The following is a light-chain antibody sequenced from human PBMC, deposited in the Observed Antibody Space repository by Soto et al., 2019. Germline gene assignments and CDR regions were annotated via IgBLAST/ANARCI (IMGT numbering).Light chain of an antibody. CDR3: QQYGSSSYT. CDR2: GAS. CDR1: QSVSSSY. J-gene: IGKJ2*01. Sequence: EIVLTRSPGTLSLSPGERATLSCRASQSVSSSYLTWYQQKPGQAPRLLIYGASSRATGIPDRFSGSGSGTDFTLTISRLEPEDFAVYYCQQYGSSSYTFGKGTKLEIK. V-gene: IGKV3-20*01.